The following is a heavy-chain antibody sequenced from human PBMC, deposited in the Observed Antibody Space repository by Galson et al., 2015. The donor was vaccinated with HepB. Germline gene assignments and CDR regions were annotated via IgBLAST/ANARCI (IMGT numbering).Heavy chain of an antibody. CDR2: IYYSEST. Sequence: SETLSLTCTVSGGSISSSSYYWGWIRQPPGKGLEWIGSIYYSESTYYNPSLKSRVTISVDTSKNQFSLKLSSVTAADTAVYYCARDARDSSSSFVLKRRGWFDPWGQGTLVTVSS. D-gene: IGHD6-6*01. CDR3: ARDARDSSSSFVLKRRGWFDP. CDR1: GGSISSSSYY. V-gene: IGHV4-39*07. J-gene: IGHJ5*02.